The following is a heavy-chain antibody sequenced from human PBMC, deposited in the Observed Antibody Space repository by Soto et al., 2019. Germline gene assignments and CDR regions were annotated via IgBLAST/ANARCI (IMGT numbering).Heavy chain of an antibody. D-gene: IGHD5-18*01. CDR3: ARGYSYALPFDY. V-gene: IGHV1-69*01. Sequence: QVQLVQSGAEVKKPGSSVKVSYKASGGTFSSYAISWVRQAPGQGLEWMGGIIPIFGTANYAQKFQGRVTITADESTSRAYMELSSLRAEDTGVYYCARGYSYALPFDYWGQGTLVTVSS. CDR2: IIPIFGTA. CDR1: GGTFSSYA. J-gene: IGHJ4*02.